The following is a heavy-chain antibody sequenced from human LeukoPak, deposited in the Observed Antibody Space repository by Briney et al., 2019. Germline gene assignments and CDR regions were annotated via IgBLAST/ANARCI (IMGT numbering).Heavy chain of an antibody. CDR3: AGATSREAFDI. Sequence: SETLSLTCTVSGGSISSYYWSWIRQPAGKGLEWIGRISTSGSTNYNPSLKTRVTMTVDTSKNQFSLRLSSVTAADTAVYYCAGATSREAFDIWGQGTMVTVSS. V-gene: IGHV4-4*07. D-gene: IGHD2-2*01. CDR2: ISTSGST. J-gene: IGHJ3*02. CDR1: GGSISSYY.